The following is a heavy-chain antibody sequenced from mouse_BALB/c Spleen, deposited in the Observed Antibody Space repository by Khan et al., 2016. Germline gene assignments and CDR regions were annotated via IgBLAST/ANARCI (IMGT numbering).Heavy chain of an antibody. J-gene: IGHJ3*01. Sequence: VQLQESGAELVRPGTSVKVSCKASGYAFTNYLIEWVKQRPGQGLEWIGVIIPGSGGSNYNEKFKGKAALTADISSSTAYMQLSSLTSDDSAVYFCARSDGYDVGYAYWGQGTLVTVSA. CDR2: IIPGSGGS. V-gene: IGHV1-54*01. CDR3: ARSDGYDVGYAY. D-gene: IGHD2-2*01. CDR1: GYAFTNYL.